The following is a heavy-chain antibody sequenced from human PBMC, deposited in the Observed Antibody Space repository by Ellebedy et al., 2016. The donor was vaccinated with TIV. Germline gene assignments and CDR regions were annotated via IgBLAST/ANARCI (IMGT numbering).Heavy chain of an antibody. CDR1: GFTVNGNF. CDR2: IYSDGTT. CDR3: ARDTVLGADN. J-gene: IGHJ4*02. D-gene: IGHD4-17*01. V-gene: IGHV3-53*01. Sequence: PGGSLSLSCAASGFTVNGNFMSWVRQAPGQGLEWVSVIYSDGTTYSADYVKGRFTISRDNSKNTLYLQMNSLRADDTAVYYCARDTVLGADNWGQGTLVTVSS.